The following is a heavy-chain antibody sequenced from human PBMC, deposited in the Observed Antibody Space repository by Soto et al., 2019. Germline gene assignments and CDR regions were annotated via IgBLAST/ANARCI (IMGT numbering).Heavy chain of an antibody. CDR3: ARDWDYYGSGSYFTNNWFDP. CDR1: GGTFSSYA. V-gene: IGHV1-69*01. J-gene: IGHJ5*02. CDR2: IIPIFGTA. Sequence: QVQLAQSGAEVKKPGSSVKVSCKASGGTFSSYAISWVRQAPGQGLEWMGGIIPIFGTANYAQKFQGRVTITADESTSTAYMELSSLRSEDTAVYYCARDWDYYGSGSYFTNNWFDPWGQGTLVTVSS. D-gene: IGHD3-10*01.